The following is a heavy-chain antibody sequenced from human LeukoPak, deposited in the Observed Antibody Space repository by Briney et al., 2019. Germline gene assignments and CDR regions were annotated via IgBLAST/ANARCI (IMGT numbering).Heavy chain of an antibody. D-gene: IGHD3-10*01. CDR1: GYTFTSYY. CDR2: INPSGGST. J-gene: IGHJ5*02. CDR3: ARVVFGSGSYYPYPNNWFDP. Sequence: ASVKVSCKASGYTFTSYYMHWVRQAPGQGLEWMGIINPSGGSTSYAQKFQGRVTMTRDTSTSTVYMELSSLRSEDTAVYYCARVVFGSGSYYPYPNNWFDPWGQGTLVTVSS. V-gene: IGHV1-46*01.